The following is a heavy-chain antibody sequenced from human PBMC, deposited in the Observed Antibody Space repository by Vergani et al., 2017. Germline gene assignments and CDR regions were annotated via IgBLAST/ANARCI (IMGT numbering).Heavy chain of an antibody. J-gene: IGHJ4*02. CDR2: ISGSGGST. CDR3: ARVGAYCSGGSCYSLNYFDY. CDR1: GFTVSSNY. Sequence: EVQLVESGGGLVQPGGSLRLSCAASGFTVSSNYMSWVRQAPGKGLEWVSVISGSGGSTYYADSVKGRFTISRDNSKNTLYLQMNSLRAEDTAVYYCARVGAYCSGGSCYSLNYFDYWGQGTLVTVSS. V-gene: IGHV3-23*04. D-gene: IGHD2-15*01.